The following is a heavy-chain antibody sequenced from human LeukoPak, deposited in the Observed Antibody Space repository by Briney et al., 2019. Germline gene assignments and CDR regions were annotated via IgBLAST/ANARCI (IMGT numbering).Heavy chain of an antibody. V-gene: IGHV3-74*01. Sequence: GGSLRLSCAASGFTFSSYAMHWVRQAPGKGLVWVSRINERGSSTSYADSVKGRFTISRDNAKNTLYLQMNNLRADDTAVYYCAGGRLVATSKAVAIDYWGQGTLVTVSS. D-gene: IGHD5-12*01. CDR3: AGGRLVATSKAVAIDY. CDR2: INERGSST. CDR1: GFTFSSYA. J-gene: IGHJ4*02.